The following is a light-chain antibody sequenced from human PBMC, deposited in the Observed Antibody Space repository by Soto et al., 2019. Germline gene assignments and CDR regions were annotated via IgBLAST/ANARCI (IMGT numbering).Light chain of an antibody. J-gene: IGKJ5*01. CDR2: GAS. CDR1: QSVSSN. V-gene: IGKV3-15*01. CDR3: QQYDNWPPT. Sequence: EIVLTQSPGTLSLSPGERATLSCRASQSVSSNLAWYQQKPGQAPRLLIYGASTRATGIPASFSGSGSGTEFTLTINSLQSEDFAVYYCQQYDNWPPTFGQGTRLEI.